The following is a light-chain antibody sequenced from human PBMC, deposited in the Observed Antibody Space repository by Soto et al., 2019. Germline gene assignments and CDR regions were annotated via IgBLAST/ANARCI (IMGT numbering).Light chain of an antibody. Sequence: DIQMTQSPSTLSASVGDRVTITCRASQSISSWLAWYQQKPGKAPKLLIYDASTLQSGVPSRFSGSGSGTEFTLTISSLQPDDFAPYYCQQYDIHSRTFGRGTKVEIK. CDR1: QSISSW. V-gene: IGKV1-5*01. J-gene: IGKJ1*01. CDR2: DAS. CDR3: QQYDIHSRT.